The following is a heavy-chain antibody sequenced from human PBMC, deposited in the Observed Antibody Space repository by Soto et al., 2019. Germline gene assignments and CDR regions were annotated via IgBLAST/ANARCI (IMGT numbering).Heavy chain of an antibody. Sequence: QVQLLQSGAEVKKPGASVTVSCKASGYTFIGYYMHWVRQAPGQGLEWMGSINLNSGGTKYAQKFQGRVTMTSDTSIKTAYMELSRLTSDDTAVYYCARDPVPSIWYFDVWGRGTLVTVSS. CDR3: ARDPVPSIWYFDV. D-gene: IGHD6-6*01. CDR1: GYTFIGYY. J-gene: IGHJ2*01. V-gene: IGHV1-2*02. CDR2: INLNSGGT.